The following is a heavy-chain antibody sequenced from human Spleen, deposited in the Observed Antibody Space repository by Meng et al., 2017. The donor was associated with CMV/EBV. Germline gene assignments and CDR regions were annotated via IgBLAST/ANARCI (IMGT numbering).Heavy chain of an antibody. CDR3: AKELGSSTAFDI. D-gene: IGHD2-2*01. CDR2: ISGSGGST. Sequence: GESLKISCAASGFTFSSYAMSWVRQAPGKGLEWVSAISGSGGSTYYADSVKGRFTISRDNSRNTLYLQMNSLRAEDTAVYNCAKELGSSTAFDIWGQGTMVTVSS. J-gene: IGHJ3*02. V-gene: IGHV3-23*01. CDR1: GFTFSSYA.